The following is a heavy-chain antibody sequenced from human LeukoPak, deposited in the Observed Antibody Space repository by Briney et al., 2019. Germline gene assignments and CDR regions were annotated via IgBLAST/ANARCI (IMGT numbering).Heavy chain of an antibody. D-gene: IGHD5-24*01. V-gene: IGHV3-23*01. CDR3: ARDIQLST. Sequence: PGGSLRLSCAASGFTFSGSAMSWVRQGPGEGLEWVSLISYTGANTYYTDSVRDRFTISRDNSKDTLFLQMNSLRAEDTAIYYCARDIQLSTWGLGTMVTVSS. J-gene: IGHJ3*01. CDR2: ISYTGANT. CDR1: GFTFSGSA.